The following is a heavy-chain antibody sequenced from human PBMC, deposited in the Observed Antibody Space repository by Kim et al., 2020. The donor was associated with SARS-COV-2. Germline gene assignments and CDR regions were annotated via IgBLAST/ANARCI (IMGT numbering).Heavy chain of an antibody. D-gene: IGHD2-15*01. CDR3: ARDHPPRGYYGMDV. Sequence: KFQSRGTITADASTSTAYMELGSLRSEDTAVYYCARDHPPRGYYGMDVWGQGTTVTVSS. J-gene: IGHJ6*02. V-gene: IGHV1-69*01.